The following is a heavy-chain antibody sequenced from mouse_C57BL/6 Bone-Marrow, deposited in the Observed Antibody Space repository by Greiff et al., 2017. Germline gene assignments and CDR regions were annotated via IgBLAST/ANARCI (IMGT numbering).Heavy chain of an antibody. V-gene: IGHV1-59*01. CDR3: ARILRLFAY. CDR2: IDPSDSYT. D-gene: IGHD1-1*01. CDR1: GYTFTSYW. Sequence: VQLQQPGAELVRPGTSVKLSCKASGYTFTSYWMHWVKKRPGQGLEWIGVIDPSDSYTNYNQKFKGKATLTVDKSSSTAYMQLSSLTSEDSAVYYCARILRLFAYWGTGTLGTVSA. J-gene: IGHJ3*01.